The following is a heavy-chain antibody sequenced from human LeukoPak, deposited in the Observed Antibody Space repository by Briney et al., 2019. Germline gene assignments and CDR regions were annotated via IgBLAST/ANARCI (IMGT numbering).Heavy chain of an antibody. J-gene: IGHJ6*02. CDR3: ARDVGSSGWSSSDYGMDV. D-gene: IGHD6-19*01. CDR2: IYSGGST. V-gene: IGHV3-66*01. CDR1: GFTVSSNY. Sequence: GGSLRLSCAASGFTVSSNYISWVRQAPGKGLEWVSVIYSGGSTYYADYVKGRFTISRDKSKNTLYLQMNSLRAEDTAVYYCARDVGSSGWSSSDYGMDVWGQRTTVTVSS.